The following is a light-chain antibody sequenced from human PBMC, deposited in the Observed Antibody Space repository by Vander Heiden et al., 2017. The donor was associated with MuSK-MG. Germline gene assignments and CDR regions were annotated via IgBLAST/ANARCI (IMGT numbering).Light chain of an antibody. CDR3: QQCDSTLYT. J-gene: IGKJ3*01. CDR2: AAS. Sequence: DIQMTQSPSSLSASVGDRVTITCRASQSISSYLNWYQQKPGKAPKLLIYAASSLQSGVPSRFSGSGSGTDFTLTISRLQPEDFATYYCQQCDSTLYTFGHGTKLDIK. V-gene: IGKV1-39*01. CDR1: QSISSY.